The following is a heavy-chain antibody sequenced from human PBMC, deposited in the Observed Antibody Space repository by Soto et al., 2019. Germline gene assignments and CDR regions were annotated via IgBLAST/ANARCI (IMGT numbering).Heavy chain of an antibody. Sequence: GASVKVSCKASGYTFTGYYMHWVRQAPGQGLEWMGWINPNSGGTNYAQKFQGWVTMTRDTSISTAYMELSRLRSDDTAVYYCAGVAPGVQLYYFDYWGQGTLVTVSS. D-gene: IGHD1-1*01. CDR2: INPNSGGT. CDR1: GYTFTGYY. J-gene: IGHJ4*02. V-gene: IGHV1-2*04. CDR3: AGVAPGVQLYYFDY.